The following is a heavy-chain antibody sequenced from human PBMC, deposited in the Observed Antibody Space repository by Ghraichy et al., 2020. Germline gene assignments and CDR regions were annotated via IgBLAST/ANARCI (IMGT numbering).Heavy chain of an antibody. V-gene: IGHV1-18*01. J-gene: IGHJ6*02. CDR3: ARWGDPPYYYYGMDV. D-gene: IGHD2-21*01. CDR1: GYTFTSYG. Sequence: SVKVSCKASGYTFTSYGISWVRQAPVQGLEWMGWISAYNGNTNYAQKLQGRVTMTTDTSTSTAYMELRSLRSDDTAVYYCARWGDPPYYYYGMDVWGQGTTVTVSS. CDR2: ISAYNGNT.